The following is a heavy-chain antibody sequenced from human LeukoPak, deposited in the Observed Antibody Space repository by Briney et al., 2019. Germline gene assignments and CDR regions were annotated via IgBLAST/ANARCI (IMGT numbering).Heavy chain of an antibody. Sequence: GRSLRLSCAASGFTFSSYAMHWVRQAPGKGLEWVAVISYDGSNKYYADSVKGRFTISRDNSKNTLYLQMNSLRAEDTAVYYCARCEEYQLLSPVDYWGQGTLVTVSS. CDR3: ARCEEYQLLSPVDY. CDR1: GFTFSSYA. V-gene: IGHV3-30-3*01. J-gene: IGHJ4*02. CDR2: ISYDGSNK. D-gene: IGHD2-2*01.